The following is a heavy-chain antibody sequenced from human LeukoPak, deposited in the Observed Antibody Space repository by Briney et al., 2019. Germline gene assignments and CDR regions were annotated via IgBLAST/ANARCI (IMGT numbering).Heavy chain of an antibody. D-gene: IGHD7-27*01. J-gene: IGHJ3*02. CDR1: GGSISSYY. CDR3: ARSLGTGDAFDI. Sequence: SETLSLTCTVSGGSISSYYWSWIRQPPGKGLEWIGYIYYSGSTNYNPSLKSRVTISVDTSKNQFSLKLSSVTAADTAVYYCARSLGTGDAFDIWGQGTTVTVSS. CDR2: IYYSGST. V-gene: IGHV4-59*01.